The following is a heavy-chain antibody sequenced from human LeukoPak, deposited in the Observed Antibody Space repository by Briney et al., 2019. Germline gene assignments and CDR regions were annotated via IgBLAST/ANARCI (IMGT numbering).Heavy chain of an antibody. CDR3: AKTASGDFDY. CDR1: GFTFSSYG. CDR2: IRYDGSNK. J-gene: IGHJ4*02. D-gene: IGHD7-27*01. V-gene: IGHV3-30*02. Sequence: GGSLRLSCAASGFTFSSYGMHWVRQAPGKGLEWVAFIRYDGSNKYYADSVKGRFTISRDNSKNTLYLQMNGLRAEDTAVYYCAKTASGDFDYWGQGTLVTVSS.